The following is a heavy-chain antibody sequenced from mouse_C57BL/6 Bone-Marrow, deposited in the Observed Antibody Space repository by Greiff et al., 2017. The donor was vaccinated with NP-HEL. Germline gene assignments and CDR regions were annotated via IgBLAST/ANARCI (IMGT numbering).Heavy chain of an antibody. V-gene: IGHV1-69*01. CDR1: GYTFTSYW. CDR2: IDPSDSYT. Sequence: QVQLQQPGAELVMPGASVKLSCKASGYTFTSYWMHWVKQRPGQGLEWIGEIDPSDSYTNYNQKFKGKSTLTVDKSSSTAYMQLSSLTSEDSAVYDCASSYYGNFYAMDCWGQGASVTVAS. CDR3: ASSYYGNFYAMDC. J-gene: IGHJ4*01. D-gene: IGHD2-10*01.